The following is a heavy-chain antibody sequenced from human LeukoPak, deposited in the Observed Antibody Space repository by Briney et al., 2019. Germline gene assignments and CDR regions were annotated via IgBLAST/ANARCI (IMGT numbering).Heavy chain of an antibody. V-gene: IGHV3-23*01. CDR2: ISGSGGST. CDR3: AKDLGYCSGGSCYGMDY. CDR1: GFTFSSYA. Sequence: GGSLRLSCAASGFTFSSYAMSWVRQAPGKGLEWVSAISGSGGSTYYADSVKGRFTISRDNSKNTLYLQMNSLRAEDTAVYYCAKDLGYCSGGSCYGMDYWGQGTLVTVSS. D-gene: IGHD2-15*01. J-gene: IGHJ4*02.